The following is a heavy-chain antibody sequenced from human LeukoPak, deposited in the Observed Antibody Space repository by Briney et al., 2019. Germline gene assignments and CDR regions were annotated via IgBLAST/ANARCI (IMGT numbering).Heavy chain of an antibody. CDR1: GGSISGYY. CDR3: ARHYYDRSDCYSFDY. Sequence: SETLSLTCTVSGGSISGYYGSWIRQPPGKGLEWMGYIYSTGSTNYNPSLWSRVTISLDTSENQFSLKLSSVTAADTAVYYCARHYYDRSDCYSFDYWGQGTLVTVSS. V-gene: IGHV4-59*08. D-gene: IGHD2-21*01. CDR2: IYSTGST. J-gene: IGHJ4*02.